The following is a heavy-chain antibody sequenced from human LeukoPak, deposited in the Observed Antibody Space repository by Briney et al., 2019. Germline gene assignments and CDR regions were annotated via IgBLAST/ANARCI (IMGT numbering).Heavy chain of an antibody. V-gene: IGHV4-34*01. CDR1: GGSFSGYY. D-gene: IGHD3-10*01. J-gene: IGHJ6*02. CDR2: INHSEST. Sequence: SETLSLTCAVYGGSFSGYYWSWIRQPPGKGLEWIGEINHSESTNYNPSLKSRVTISVDTSKNQFSLKLSSVTAADTAVYYCASVPLEFGELSRYYYGMDVWGQGTTVTVSS. CDR3: ASVPLEFGELSRYYYGMDV.